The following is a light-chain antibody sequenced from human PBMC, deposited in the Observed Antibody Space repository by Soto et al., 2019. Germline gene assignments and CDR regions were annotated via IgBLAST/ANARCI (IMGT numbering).Light chain of an antibody. J-gene: IGLJ1*01. V-gene: IGLV2-8*01. CDR3: SSYAATNNYV. CDR1: RDDVGRYNL. CDR2: EAT. Sequence: QSALTQPASVSGSPGQSITISCIGTRDDVGRYNLVSWYQHHPGKAPKVVIYEATKRPSGVPDRFSGSKSGNTASLTVSGLQAEDEADYYCSSYAATNNYVFGSGTKVTVL.